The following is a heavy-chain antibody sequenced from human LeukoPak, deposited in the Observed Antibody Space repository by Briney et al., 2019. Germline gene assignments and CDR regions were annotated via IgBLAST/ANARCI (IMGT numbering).Heavy chain of an antibody. V-gene: IGHV4-59*01. CDR1: GGSISSYY. CDR3: ARNKEYTTAYGY. D-gene: IGHD2/OR15-2a*01. J-gene: IGHJ4*02. Sequence: SETLSLTCTVSGGSISSYYWGWIRQPPGKGLEWVGYIYNSGVTNYNPSLKSRVTISVDTSKNQFSLKPTSVTAADTAVYYCARNKEYTTAYGYWGQGTLVTVSS. CDR2: IYNSGVT.